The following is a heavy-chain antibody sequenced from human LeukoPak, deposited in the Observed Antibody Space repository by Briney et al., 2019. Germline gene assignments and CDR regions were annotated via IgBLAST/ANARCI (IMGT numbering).Heavy chain of an antibody. CDR2: IYTSGST. CDR3: ARLRSGGNWFDP. D-gene: IGHD6-19*01. V-gene: IGHV4-4*07. J-gene: IGHJ5*02. CDR1: GGSISSYY. Sequence: SETLSLTCTVSGGSISSYYWGWIRQPAGKGLEWIGRIYTSGSTNYNPSLKSRVTMSVDTSRNQFSLKLSSVTAADTAVYYCARLRSGGNWFDPWGQGTLVTVSS.